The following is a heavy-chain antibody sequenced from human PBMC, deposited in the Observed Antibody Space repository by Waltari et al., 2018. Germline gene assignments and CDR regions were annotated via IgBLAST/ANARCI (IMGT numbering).Heavy chain of an antibody. Sequence: GFTFSSYGMHWVRQAPGKGLEWVAVISYDGSNKYYADSVKGRFTISRDNSKNTLYLQMNSLRAEDTAVYYCAKDWYYYDSSGFSAFDIWGQGTMVTVSS. V-gene: IGHV3-30*18. CDR1: GFTFSSYG. CDR3: AKDWYYYDSSGFSAFDI. CDR2: ISYDGSNK. J-gene: IGHJ3*02. D-gene: IGHD3-22*01.